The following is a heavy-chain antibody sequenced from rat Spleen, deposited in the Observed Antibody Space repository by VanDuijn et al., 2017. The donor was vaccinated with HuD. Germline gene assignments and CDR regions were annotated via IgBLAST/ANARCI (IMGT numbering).Heavy chain of an antibody. J-gene: IGHJ2*01. CDR3: TTDTFYDGTYYPGGFDY. D-gene: IGHD1-12*02. CDR2: ISAGGDNT. CDR1: GFIFSDHY. Sequence: EVQLVESDGGLVQPGRSLKLSCVASGFIFSDHYMAWVRQAPTKGLAWVAYISAGGDNTYYRDSVKGRFTISRDNAKSTLYLQLDSLRSEDTATYYCTTDTFYDGTYYPGGFDYWGQGVMVTVSS. V-gene: IGHV5-27*01.